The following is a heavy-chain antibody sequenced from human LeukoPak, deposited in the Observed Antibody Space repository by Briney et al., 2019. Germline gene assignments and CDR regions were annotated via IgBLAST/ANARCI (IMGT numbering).Heavy chain of an antibody. Sequence: RPSETLSLTCTVSGGSISSYYWSWIRQPPGKGLEWIGYIYYSGSTNYNPSLKSRVTISVDTSKNQFSLKLSSVTAADTAVYYCARVEEAFDIWGQGTMVTVSS. CDR2: IYYSGST. D-gene: IGHD1-1*01. J-gene: IGHJ3*02. CDR1: GGSISSYY. CDR3: ARVEEAFDI. V-gene: IGHV4-59*01.